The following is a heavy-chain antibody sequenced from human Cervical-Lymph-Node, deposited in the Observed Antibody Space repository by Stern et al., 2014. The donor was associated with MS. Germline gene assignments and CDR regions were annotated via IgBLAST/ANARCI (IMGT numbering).Heavy chain of an antibody. V-gene: IGHV3-9*01. CDR2: ISCSGGSV. Sequence: EVQLLESGGALVQPGRSLRLTCLGSGFTFADCAMHWVRHAPGQGLEWVSGISCSGGSVTYSDSVQGRFTVSRDNAKKSLFLQMNSLRVEDTASYYCVKGGLKQSGHYHFDMNLWGRGTAVIVSS. CDR1: GFTFADCA. J-gene: IGHJ6*02. CDR3: VKGGLKQSGHYHFDMNL. D-gene: IGHD3-3*01.